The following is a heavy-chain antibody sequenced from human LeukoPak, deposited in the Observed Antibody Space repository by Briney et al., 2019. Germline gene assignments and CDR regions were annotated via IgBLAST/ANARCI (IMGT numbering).Heavy chain of an antibody. CDR3: ARIQKRIAAAGTPSACDY. V-gene: IGHV1-18*01. Sequence: ASVKVSCKASGYTFTSYDINWVRQATGQGLEWMGWMNPNSGHTNYAQKLQGRVTMTTDTSTSTAYMELRSLRSDDTAVYYCARIQKRIAAAGTPSACDYWGQGTLVTVSS. D-gene: IGHD6-13*01. CDR2: MNPNSGHT. CDR1: GYTFTSYD. J-gene: IGHJ4*02.